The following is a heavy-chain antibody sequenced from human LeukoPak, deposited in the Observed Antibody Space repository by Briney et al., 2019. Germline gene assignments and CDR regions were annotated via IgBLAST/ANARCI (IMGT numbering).Heavy chain of an antibody. V-gene: IGHV4-59*01. Sequence: KTSETLSLTCTVSGGSISSYYWSWIRQPPGKGLEWIGYIYYSGSTNYNPSLKSRVTISVDTSKNQFSLKLSSVTAADTAVYYCARSTLGGSLDYRGQGTLVTVSS. CDR1: GGSISSYY. CDR2: IYYSGST. CDR3: ARSTLGGSLDY. J-gene: IGHJ4*02.